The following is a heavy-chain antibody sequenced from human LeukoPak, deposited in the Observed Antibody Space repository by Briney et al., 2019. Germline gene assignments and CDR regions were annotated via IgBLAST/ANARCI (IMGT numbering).Heavy chain of an antibody. J-gene: IGHJ4*02. Sequence: PSETLSLTCTVSGYSMSSGYYWGWIRQPPGKGLQWIGSIFHSGNSYYNPSLKSRVTISVDTSKNQFSLKLSSVTAADTAVYYCARYSFDFWSGSPGYYFDYWGQGTLVTVSS. CDR3: ARYSFDFWSGSPGYYFDY. CDR2: IFHSGNS. CDR1: GYSMSSGYY. V-gene: IGHV4-38-2*02. D-gene: IGHD3-3*01.